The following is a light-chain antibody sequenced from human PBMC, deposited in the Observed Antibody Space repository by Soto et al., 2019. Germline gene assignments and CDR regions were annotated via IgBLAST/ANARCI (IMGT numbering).Light chain of an antibody. CDR2: SNH. CDR1: RSNIGSNT. V-gene: IGLV1-44*01. J-gene: IGLJ3*02. Sequence: QSVLTQPPSASGTPGQRGTISCSGRRSNIGSNTVNWYQQLPGTAPKLLIYSNHQRPSGVPDRLSGSKSGTSAAQASSGLQSEDEADYYCAAWDDSLNGGVFGGGTKVTVL. CDR3: AAWDDSLNGGV.